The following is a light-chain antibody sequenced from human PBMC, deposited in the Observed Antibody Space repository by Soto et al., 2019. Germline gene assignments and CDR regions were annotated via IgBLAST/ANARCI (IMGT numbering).Light chain of an antibody. Sequence: DIVITHSPDSLAVPRCERATITCKASQSVLHSSNNNNYLTGYQQKPGQPPKVLISRASARESGVPDRFTGSGSATDFTLTISNLQAEDVAVYYCQQCYSRPLTFGGGTKVDI. V-gene: IGKV4-1*01. CDR2: RAS. CDR3: QQCYSRPLT. CDR1: QSVLHSSNNNNY. J-gene: IGKJ4*01.